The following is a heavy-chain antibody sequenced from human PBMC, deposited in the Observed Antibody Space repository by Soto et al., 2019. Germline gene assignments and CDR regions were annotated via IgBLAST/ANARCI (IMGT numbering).Heavy chain of an antibody. Sequence: ASVKVSCKASGGTFSSYTISWVRQAPGQGLEWMGGIIPIFGTANYAQKFQGRVTITADESTSTAYMELSSLRSEDTAVDYCGSPPLATREIVVLGAGTSGYYYYGMDFWGQGTPVTVSS. CDR2: IIPIFGTA. CDR1: GGTFSSYT. J-gene: IGHJ6*02. CDR3: GSPPLATREIVVLGAGTSGYYYYGMDF. V-gene: IGHV1-69*13. D-gene: IGHD2-15*01.